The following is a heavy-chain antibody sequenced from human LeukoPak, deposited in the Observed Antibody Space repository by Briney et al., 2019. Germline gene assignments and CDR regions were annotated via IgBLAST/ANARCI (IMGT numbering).Heavy chain of an antibody. D-gene: IGHD3-10*01. CDR3: ARDSFYGSGSLDY. CDR2: IYSGGST. V-gene: IGHV3-53*01. Sequence: GSLRLSCAASGFTDSGNYMSWVRQAPGKGLEWVSVIYSGGSTYYADSVKGRFTISRDNSKNTLYLQMNSLRAEDTAVYYCARDSFYGSGSLDYWGQGTLVTVSS. J-gene: IGHJ4*02. CDR1: GFTDSGNY.